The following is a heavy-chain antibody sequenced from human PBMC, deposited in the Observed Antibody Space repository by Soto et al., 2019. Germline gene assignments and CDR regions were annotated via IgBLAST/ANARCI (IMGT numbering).Heavy chain of an antibody. CDR2: IYYSGST. J-gene: IGHJ1*01. V-gene: IGHV4-59*08. CDR3: ARSYYDSSGPDAEYFQH. CDR1: GGSISSYY. Sequence: NPSETLSLTCTVSGGSISSYYWSWIRQPPGKGLEWIGYIYYSGSTNYNPSLKSRVTISVDTSKNQFSLKLSSVTAADTAVYYCARSYYDSSGPDAEYFQHWGQGTLVTVSS. D-gene: IGHD3-22*01.